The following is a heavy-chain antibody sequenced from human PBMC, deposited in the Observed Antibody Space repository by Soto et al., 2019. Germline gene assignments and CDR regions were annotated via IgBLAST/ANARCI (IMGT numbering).Heavy chain of an antibody. CDR3: AKVRFPTIFDVFSLFVY. CDR1: GFTFSSYA. D-gene: IGHD3-3*01. V-gene: IGHV3-23*01. CDR2: ISGSGGTT. Sequence: GGYLRLSCAASGFTFSSYAMSWVRQAPGKGLECVSTISGSGGTTYYADSVKGRFTISRDNSKNTLYLQMNSLRAEDTAVYYCAKVRFPTIFDVFSLFVYWGQVTLVTVSS. J-gene: IGHJ4*02.